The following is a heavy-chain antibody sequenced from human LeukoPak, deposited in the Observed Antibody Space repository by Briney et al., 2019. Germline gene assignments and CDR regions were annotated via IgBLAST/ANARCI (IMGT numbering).Heavy chain of an antibody. V-gene: IGHV1-69*05. D-gene: IGHD3-22*01. J-gene: IGHJ5*02. Sequence: SVEVSCEASGGTCSSYAISWVRQAPGQGLEWMGGIIPIFGTANYAQKFQGRVTITTDESTSTAYMELSSLRSEDTAVYYCARAASNYYDGTIYNWFDPWGQGTLLNVSS. CDR2: IIPIFGTA. CDR3: ARAASNYYDGTIYNWFDP. CDR1: GGTCSSYA.